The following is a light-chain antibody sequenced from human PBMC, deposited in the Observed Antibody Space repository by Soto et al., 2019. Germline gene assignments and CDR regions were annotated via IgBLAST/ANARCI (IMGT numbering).Light chain of an antibody. CDR3: LQDYNYLPT. J-gene: IGKJ4*01. V-gene: IGKV1-6*01. Sequence: AIQMTQSPSSLSASVGDRVTITCRASQGIRNDLGWYQQKPGKAPKLLIYAASSLQSGVSSRFSGSGSGTDFTLTISSLQPEDFATYYCLQDYNYLPTFGGGTKVEIK. CDR2: AAS. CDR1: QGIRND.